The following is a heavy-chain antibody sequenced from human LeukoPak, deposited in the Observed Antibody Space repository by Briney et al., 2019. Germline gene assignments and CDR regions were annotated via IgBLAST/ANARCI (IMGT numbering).Heavy chain of an antibody. Sequence: PGGSLRLSCAASGFTFSSYAMHWVRQAPGKGLEWVAVISYDGSNKYYADSVKGRFTIPRDNAKNSLYLQMNSLRAEDTAVYYCASGLEIENGSGSPWGQGTLVTVSS. CDR1: GFTFSSYA. J-gene: IGHJ5*02. CDR2: ISYDGSNK. CDR3: ASGLEIENGSGSP. V-gene: IGHV3-30*04. D-gene: IGHD3-10*01.